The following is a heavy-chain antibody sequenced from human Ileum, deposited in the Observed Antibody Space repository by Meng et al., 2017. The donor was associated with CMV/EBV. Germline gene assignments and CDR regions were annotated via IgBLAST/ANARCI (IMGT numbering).Heavy chain of an antibody. CDR1: GFTFGDYA. V-gene: IGHV3-49*04. CDR2: IRSGGTT. J-gene: IGHJ4*02. D-gene: IGHD1-1*01. Sequence: GESLKISCTTTGFTFGDYAMSWVRQAPGKGLEWVAFIRSGGTTEYAASVKGRFIISRDDSKSIAYLQMDGLKAEDTALYYCFHWKNYQIFHYWGQGTLVTVSS. CDR3: FHWKNYQIFHY.